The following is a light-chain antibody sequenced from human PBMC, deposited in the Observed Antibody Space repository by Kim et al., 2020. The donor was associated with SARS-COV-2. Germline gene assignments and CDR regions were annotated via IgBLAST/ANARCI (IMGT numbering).Light chain of an antibody. CDR1: VSITRW. J-gene: IGKJ4*01. V-gene: IGKV1-5*01. Sequence: TSGGERATLACRARVSITRWLAWYQQKPEKAPKLLISDASTLQGGVPSRFSGSGSGTEFTLTITSLQPDDFATYYCQQYNLYPLTFGGGTKVDIK. CDR2: DAS. CDR3: QQYNLYPLT.